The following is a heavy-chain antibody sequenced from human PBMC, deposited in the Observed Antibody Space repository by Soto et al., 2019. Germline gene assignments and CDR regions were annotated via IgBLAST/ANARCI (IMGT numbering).Heavy chain of an antibody. CDR3: ARVYPGSGWPYHYYGMDV. J-gene: IGHJ6*02. V-gene: IGHV3-7*01. Sequence: GSLRLSCVASGFTFSTYWMRWVRQAPGKGLEWVANIKQDGSEKYYVDPVKDRFTISRDNAKNSLYLQMNSLRAEDSAVYYCARVYPGSGWPYHYYGMDVWGQGTTVTVSS. CDR2: IKQDGSEK. D-gene: IGHD6-19*01. CDR1: GFTFSTYW.